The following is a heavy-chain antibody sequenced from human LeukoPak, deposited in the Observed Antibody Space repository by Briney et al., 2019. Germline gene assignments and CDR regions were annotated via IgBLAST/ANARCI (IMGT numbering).Heavy chain of an antibody. CDR3: AKDGVSIVPAAIGVDY. J-gene: IGHJ4*02. Sequence: GGSLRLSCAGSGFTFSSYAMSWVRQAPGKGLEWVSAISGSGGSTYYADSVKGRFTISRDNSKNTLYLQMNSLRAEDTAVYYCAKDGVSIVPAAIGVDYWGQGTLVTVSS. CDR1: GFTFSSYA. D-gene: IGHD2-2*01. V-gene: IGHV3-23*01. CDR2: ISGSGGST.